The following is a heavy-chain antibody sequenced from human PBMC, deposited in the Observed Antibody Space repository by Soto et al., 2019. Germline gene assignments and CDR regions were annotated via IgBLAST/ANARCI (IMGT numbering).Heavy chain of an antibody. J-gene: IGHJ3*02. D-gene: IGHD3-10*01. V-gene: IGHV3-53*04. CDR3: ASGKITMVRGRGAFDI. CDR2: IYSGGST. CDR1: GFTISSNY. Sequence: PGGSLRLSCAASGFTISSNYMSWVRQAPGKGLEWVSVIYSGGSTYYADSVKGRFTISRHNSKNTLYLQMNSLRAEGTAVYYCASGKITMVRGRGAFDIWGQGAMVTVSS.